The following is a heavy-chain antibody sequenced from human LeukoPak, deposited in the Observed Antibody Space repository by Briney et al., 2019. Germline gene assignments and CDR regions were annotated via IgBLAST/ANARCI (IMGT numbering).Heavy chain of an antibody. CDR1: GYTFTGYY. V-gene: IGHV1-2*06. D-gene: IGHD4-23*01. J-gene: IGHJ6*02. Sequence: ASVKVSCTASGYTFTGYYMHWVRQAPGQGLEWMGRINPNSGGTNYAQKFQGRVTMTRDTSISTAYMELSRLRSDDTAVYYCARGRGTVVTTMDYYYYYGTDVWGQGTTVTVSS. CDR3: ARGRGTVVTTMDYYYYYGTDV. CDR2: INPNSGGT.